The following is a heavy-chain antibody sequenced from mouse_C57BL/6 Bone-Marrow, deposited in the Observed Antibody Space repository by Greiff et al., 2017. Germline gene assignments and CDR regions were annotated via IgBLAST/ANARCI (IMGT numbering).Heavy chain of an antibody. J-gene: IGHJ2*01. Sequence: VQLQQSGAELVRPGASVTLSCKASGYTFTDYEMHWVKQTPVHGLEWIGAIDPETGGTAYNQKFKGKAILTADKSSSTAYMELRSLTSEDSAVYYCTGSMHYFDYWCQGTTLSVSS. V-gene: IGHV1-15*01. CDR3: TGSMHYFDY. CDR2: IDPETGGT. D-gene: IGHD2-3*01. CDR1: GYTFTDYE.